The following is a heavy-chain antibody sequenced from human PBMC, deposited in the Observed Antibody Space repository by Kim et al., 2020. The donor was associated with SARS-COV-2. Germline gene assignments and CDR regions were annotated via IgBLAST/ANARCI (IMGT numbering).Heavy chain of an antibody. J-gene: IGHJ4*02. Sequence: AHSVKGRFTISRDNSTNTLYLQMNSLRAEDTAVYYCARGGRRTAAGSFDYWGQGTLVTVSS. V-gene: IGHV3-30*07. D-gene: IGHD6-13*01. CDR3: ARGGRRTAAGSFDY.